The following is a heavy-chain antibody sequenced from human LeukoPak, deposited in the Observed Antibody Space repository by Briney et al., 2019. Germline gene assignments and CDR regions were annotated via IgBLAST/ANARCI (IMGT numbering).Heavy chain of an antibody. CDR1: GFTFSTFA. V-gene: IGHV3-21*01. CDR3: AELGITMIGGV. CDR2: ISSSSSYI. Sequence: PGGSLRLSCAASGFTFSTFAMIWVRQPPGKGLEWVSSISSSSSYIYYADSVKGRFTISRDNAKNSLYLQMNSLGAEDTAVYYCAELGITMIGGVWGKGTTVTISS. D-gene: IGHD3-10*02. J-gene: IGHJ6*04.